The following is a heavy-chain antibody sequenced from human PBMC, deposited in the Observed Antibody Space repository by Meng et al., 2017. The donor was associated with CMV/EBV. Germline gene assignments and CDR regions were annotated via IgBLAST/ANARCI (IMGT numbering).Heavy chain of an antibody. V-gene: IGHV3-48*03. CDR2: ISSSGSTI. D-gene: IGHD6-13*01. CDR3: AREDYLSSSWFPGGGMDV. Sequence: LSLTCAASGFTFSSYEMNWVRQAPGKGLEWVSYISSSGSTIYYADSVKGRFTISRDNAKNSLYLQMNSLRAEDTAVYYCAREDYLSSSWFPGGGMDVWGQGTTVTVSS. CDR1: GFTFSSYE. J-gene: IGHJ6*02.